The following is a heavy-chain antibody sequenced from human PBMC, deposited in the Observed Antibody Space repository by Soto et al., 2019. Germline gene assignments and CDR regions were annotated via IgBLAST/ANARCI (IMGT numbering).Heavy chain of an antibody. J-gene: IGHJ4*02. V-gene: IGHV1-46*03. CDR1: GYTFTSFY. CDR2: VNPNGGST. Sequence: QVQLVQSGAEVKEPGASVKISCKASGYTFTSFYIHWVRQAPGQGLEWMGIVNPNGGSTNYAQNFKGRITISRDTSTSTVYMDLSSLRSEDTAVYYCVRVLASGDYWGQGTLVTVSS. D-gene: IGHD6-6*01. CDR3: VRVLASGDY.